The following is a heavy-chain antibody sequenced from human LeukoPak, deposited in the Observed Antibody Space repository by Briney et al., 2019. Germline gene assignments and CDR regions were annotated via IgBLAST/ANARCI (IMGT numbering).Heavy chain of an antibody. CDR1: GFTLSSYE. J-gene: IGHJ3*02. V-gene: IGHV3-48*03. Sequence: PGGSLRLSCAASGFTLSSYEFYWVRQAPGKGLEWVSYISSDGITIKYADSVKGRFTISRDDAKRSLYLQMNGLRADDMAIYYCGAARQYVGAFDIWGQGTVVTVSS. CDR3: GAARQYVGAFDI. D-gene: IGHD3-16*01. CDR2: ISSDGITI.